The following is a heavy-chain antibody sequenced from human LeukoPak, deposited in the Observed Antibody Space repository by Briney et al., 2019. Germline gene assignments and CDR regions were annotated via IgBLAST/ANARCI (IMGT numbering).Heavy chain of an antibody. J-gene: IGHJ3*02. CDR3: ARLKARDAFAI. V-gene: IGHV4-59*08. CDR2: VYYSGST. CDR1: GGSISSYS. Sequence: SETLSLTCTVSGGSISSYSWNWIRQSPGRGLEWIGYVYYSGSTMYNPSLRSRVTISVDTSKNQFSLKLSSVTAADTAVYYCARLKARDAFAIWGQGTMVTVSS.